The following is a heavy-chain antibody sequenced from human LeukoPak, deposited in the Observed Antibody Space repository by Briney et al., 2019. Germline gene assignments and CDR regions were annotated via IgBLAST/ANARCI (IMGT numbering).Heavy chain of an antibody. V-gene: IGHV1-69*13. J-gene: IGHJ4*02. Sequence: EASVKVSCKASGGTFISYAISWVRQAPGQGLEWMGGIIPIFGTANYAQKFQGRVTITADESTSTAYMELSSLRSEDTAVYYCARGDYDYVWGIFDYWGQGTLVTVSS. CDR3: ARGDYDYVWGIFDY. CDR2: IIPIFGTA. CDR1: GGTFISYA. D-gene: IGHD3-16*01.